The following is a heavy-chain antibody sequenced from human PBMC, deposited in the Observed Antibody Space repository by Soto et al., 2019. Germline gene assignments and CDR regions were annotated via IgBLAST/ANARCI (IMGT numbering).Heavy chain of an antibody. D-gene: IGHD2-21*02. Sequence: SETLSLTCTVSGGSISSGDYYWSWIRQPPGKGLEWIGYIYYSGSTYYNPSLKGRVTISVDTSKNQFSLKLSSVTAADTAVYYCARAYCGGDCYHSNEYYFDYWGQGTLVTVSS. CDR2: IYYSGST. V-gene: IGHV4-30-4*01. CDR3: ARAYCGGDCYHSNEYYFDY. J-gene: IGHJ4*02. CDR1: GGSISSGDYY.